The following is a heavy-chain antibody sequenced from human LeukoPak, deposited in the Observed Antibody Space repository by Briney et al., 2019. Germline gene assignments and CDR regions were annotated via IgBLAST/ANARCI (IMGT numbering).Heavy chain of an antibody. D-gene: IGHD6-6*01. Sequence: SETLSPTCAVSGGSISSSNWWSWVRQPPGKGLEWIGEIYHSGSTNYNPSLKSRVTISVDKSKNQFSLKLSSVTAADTAVYYCARAEYSSSWGFDYWGQGTLVTVSS. V-gene: IGHV4-4*02. CDR1: GGSISSSNW. CDR2: IYHSGST. J-gene: IGHJ4*02. CDR3: ARAEYSSSWGFDY.